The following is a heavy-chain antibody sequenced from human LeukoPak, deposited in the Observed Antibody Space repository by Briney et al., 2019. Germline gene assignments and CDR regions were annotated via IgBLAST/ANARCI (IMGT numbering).Heavy chain of an antibody. J-gene: IGHJ4*02. CDR1: GYTFSIYA. D-gene: IGHD6-13*01. CDR2: ISGSSSST. CDR3: AKGGGIAAPGGDFDY. V-gene: IGHV3-23*01. Sequence: GASVKVSCKASGYTFSIYAMSWVRQAPGKGPEWVSGISGSSSSTYFSGSVKGRFTISRDNSKNTLSLQMNSLRAEDTAVYYCAKGGGIAAPGGDFDYWGQGTLVTVSS.